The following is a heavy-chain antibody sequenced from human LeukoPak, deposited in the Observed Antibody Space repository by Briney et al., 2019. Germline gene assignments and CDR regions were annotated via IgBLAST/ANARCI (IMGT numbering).Heavy chain of an antibody. CDR1: GFTFSSYA. J-gene: IGHJ4*02. Sequence: PGGSLRLSCAASGFTFSSYAMSWVRQAPGKGPEWVSAISGSGGSTYYADSVKGRFTISRDNSKNTLYLQMNSLRAEDTAVYYCAKSPSHGFHCSSSSCYPFDYWGQGTLVTVSS. CDR3: AKSPSHGFHCSSSSCYPFDY. CDR2: ISGSGGST. V-gene: IGHV3-23*01. D-gene: IGHD2-2*01.